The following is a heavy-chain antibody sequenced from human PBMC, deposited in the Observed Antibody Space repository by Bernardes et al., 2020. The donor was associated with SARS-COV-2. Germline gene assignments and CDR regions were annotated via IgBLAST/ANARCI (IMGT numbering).Heavy chain of an antibody. CDR3: AQRRGGRALFDY. J-gene: IGHJ4*02. Sequence: SGPTLVKPTQTLTLTCTFSGFSLSTSGVGVGWIRQPPGKALEWLALIYWDDDKRYSPSLKSRPTITKDTSKNQVVLTMTNMDPVDTATYYCAQRRGGRALFDYWGQGTLVTVSS. V-gene: IGHV2-5*02. CDR1: GFSLSTSGVG. D-gene: IGHD3-16*01. CDR2: IYWDDDK.